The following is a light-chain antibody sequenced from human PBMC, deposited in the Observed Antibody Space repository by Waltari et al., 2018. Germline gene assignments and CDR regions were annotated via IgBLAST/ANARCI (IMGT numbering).Light chain of an antibody. Sequence: QSVLTQPASVSGSPGQSITISCTGTSSEVGGFNLVSWYQQHPGKPPKVMIYEVTKRPSGVSNRFSGSKSGNTASLTISRLQAEDEADYYCCSYAGFRTLFGGGTKLSVL. J-gene: IGLJ2*01. V-gene: IGLV2-23*02. CDR3: CSYAGFRTL. CDR1: SSEVGGFNL. CDR2: EVT.